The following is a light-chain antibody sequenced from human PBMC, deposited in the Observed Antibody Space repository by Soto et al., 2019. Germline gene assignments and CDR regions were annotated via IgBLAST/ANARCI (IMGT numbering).Light chain of an antibody. Sequence: ERVMTQSPATLSVSPGERATLSCRASQSVSSNLAWYQQKPGQAPRLFIYGASTRATAIPPRFSGSGSGTEFTPTISSLQSEDFAVYYCQQYDNWPITFGQGTRLEIK. J-gene: IGKJ5*01. CDR1: QSVSSN. CDR2: GAS. V-gene: IGKV3-15*01. CDR3: QQYDNWPIT.